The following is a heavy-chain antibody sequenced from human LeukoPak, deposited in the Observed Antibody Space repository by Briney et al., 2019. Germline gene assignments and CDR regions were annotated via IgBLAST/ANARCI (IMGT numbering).Heavy chain of an antibody. CDR2: INPSGGST. D-gene: IGHD3-22*01. CDR3: ARDSTDYYDSSGLIDY. Sequence: ASVKVSCKASGYTFTSYYMHWVRQAPGQGLEWMGIINPSGGSTSYAQKFQGRVTMTRDMSTSTVYMELSSLRSEDTAVYYCARDSTDYYDSSGLIDYWGQGNLVTVSS. J-gene: IGHJ4*02. CDR1: GYTFTSYY. V-gene: IGHV1-46*01.